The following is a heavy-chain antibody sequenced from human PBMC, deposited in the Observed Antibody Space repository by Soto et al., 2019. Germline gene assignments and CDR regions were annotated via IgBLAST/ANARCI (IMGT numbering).Heavy chain of an antibody. CDR3: ARTKDSSSWFHYYYYGMDV. CDR1: GGSFSGYY. Sequence: QVQLQQWGAGLLKPSETLSLTCAVYGGSFSGYYWSWIRQPPGKGLEWIGEINHSGRTNYNPSLKSRVTISVDTSKNQFSLKLSSVTAADTAVYYCARTKDSSSWFHYYYYGMDVWGQGTTVTVSS. J-gene: IGHJ6*02. D-gene: IGHD6-13*01. V-gene: IGHV4-34*01. CDR2: INHSGRT.